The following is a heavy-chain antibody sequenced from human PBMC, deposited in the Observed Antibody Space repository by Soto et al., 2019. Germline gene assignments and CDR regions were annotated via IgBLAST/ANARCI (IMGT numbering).Heavy chain of an antibody. CDR2: FDPEDGET. V-gene: IGHV1-24*01. CDR3: TTSLELPLGTDI. CDR1: GYSLTELS. Sequence: ASVKVSCKISGYSLTELSVHWVRQAPGKGLEWMGDFDPEDGETIFTQRFQGRLTLTGDTSTDTVYMDLSRLRPEDTAVYYCTTSLELPLGTDIWGQGTTVTSP. D-gene: IGHD1-26*01. J-gene: IGHJ6*02.